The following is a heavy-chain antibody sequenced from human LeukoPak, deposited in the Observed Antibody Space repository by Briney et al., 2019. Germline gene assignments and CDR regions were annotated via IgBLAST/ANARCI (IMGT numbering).Heavy chain of an antibody. V-gene: IGHV3-30*02. Sequence: GGSLRLSCAASGFTFSSYGMHWDRQAPGKGLEWGAFIRYDGSNKYYADSVKGRFTISRDNSKNTLYLQMNSLRAEDTAVYYCAKDHPAGIVVVAATQGFDYWGQGTLVTVSS. CDR3: AKDHPAGIVVVAATQGFDY. CDR1: GFTFSSYG. CDR2: IRYDGSNK. D-gene: IGHD2-15*01. J-gene: IGHJ4*02.